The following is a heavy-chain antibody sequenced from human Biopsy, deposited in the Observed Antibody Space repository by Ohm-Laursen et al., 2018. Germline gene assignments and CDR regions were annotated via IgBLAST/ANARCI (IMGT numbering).Heavy chain of an antibody. J-gene: IGHJ2*01. Sequence: GTLSLTCSVSGGSISSYYWSWIRQPPGKGLEWIGYIYYTGSTNYNPSLKGRVTISVHTSMNHLSLRLTSVTAADTAVYYCARHAPSYSGSYWRYFDLWGRGTLVTVSS. D-gene: IGHD1-26*01. CDR3: ARHAPSYSGSYWRYFDL. CDR2: IYYTGST. CDR1: GGSISSYY. V-gene: IGHV4-59*08.